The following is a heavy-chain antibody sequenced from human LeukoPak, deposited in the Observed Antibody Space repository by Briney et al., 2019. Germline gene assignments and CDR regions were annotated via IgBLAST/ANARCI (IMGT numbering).Heavy chain of an antibody. CDR2: IFYGGTT. D-gene: IGHD1-26*01. CDR3: ARGSQEQVNSPPGY. V-gene: IGHV4-59*01. CDR1: GGSISNYC. Sequence: SGTLSLTCSVSGGSISNYCWSWIRQPPGKGLEWIGYIFYGGTTNSNPSLKSRVTISVDMSKNQFSLRLSSVTAADTAVYYCARGSQEQVNSPPGYWGQGTLVTVSS. J-gene: IGHJ4*02.